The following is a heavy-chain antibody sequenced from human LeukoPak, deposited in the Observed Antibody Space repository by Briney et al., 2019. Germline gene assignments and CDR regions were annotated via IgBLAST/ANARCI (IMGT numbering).Heavy chain of an antibody. V-gene: IGHV4-34*01. D-gene: IGHD6-13*01. CDR3: ASIDVGYSSSWFLRPPIDY. J-gene: IGHJ4*02. CDR2: INHSGST. Sequence: SETLSLTCAVYGGSFSGYYWSWIRQPPGKGLEWIGEINHSGSTNYNPSLKSLVTISVDPSKNHFSLKLSSVTAADTAVYYCASIDVGYSSSWFLRPPIDYWGQGTLVTVSS. CDR1: GGSFSGYY.